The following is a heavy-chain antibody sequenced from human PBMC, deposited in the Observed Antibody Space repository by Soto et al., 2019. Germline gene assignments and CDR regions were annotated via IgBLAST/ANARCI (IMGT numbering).Heavy chain of an antibody. V-gene: IGHV4-59*01. CDR2: IYYSGST. D-gene: IGHD6-19*01. Sequence: SETLSLTCTVSGGSISSYFGSWIRQPPGKGLEWIGYIYYSGSTNFNPSLKTRVTISLDTSKNQFSLKLASVTAADTAVYYCARDFRMAVAGTGWFDPWGQGTLVTVSS. J-gene: IGHJ5*02. CDR1: GGSISSYF. CDR3: ARDFRMAVAGTGWFDP.